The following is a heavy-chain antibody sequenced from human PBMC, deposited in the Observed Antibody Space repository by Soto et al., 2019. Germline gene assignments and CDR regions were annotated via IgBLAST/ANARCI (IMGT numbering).Heavy chain of an antibody. CDR2: IYYSGST. D-gene: IGHD3-9*01. CDR3: ANRNYDILTGYYSPLDY. V-gene: IGHV4-39*01. Sequence: SETLSLTCTVSGGSISSSSYYWGWIRQPPGKGLEWIGSIYYSGSTYYNPSLKSRVTISVDTSKNQFSPKLSSVTAADTAVYYCANRNYDILTGYYSPLDYWGQGTLVTVSS. CDR1: GGSISSSSYY. J-gene: IGHJ4*02.